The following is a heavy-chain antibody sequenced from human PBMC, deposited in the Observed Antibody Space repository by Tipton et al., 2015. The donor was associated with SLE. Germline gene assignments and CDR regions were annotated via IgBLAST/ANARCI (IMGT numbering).Heavy chain of an antibody. D-gene: IGHD1-1*01. Sequence: TLSLTCAVYGGSFSGYYWSWIRQPPGKGLEWIGEINHSGSTNYNPSLKSRVTISVDTSKNQFSLKLRSVAAADTAVYYCARGLLEPGDYWGQGTLVTVSS. CDR3: ARGLLEPGDY. CDR2: INHSGST. J-gene: IGHJ4*02. V-gene: IGHV4-34*01. CDR1: GGSFSGYY.